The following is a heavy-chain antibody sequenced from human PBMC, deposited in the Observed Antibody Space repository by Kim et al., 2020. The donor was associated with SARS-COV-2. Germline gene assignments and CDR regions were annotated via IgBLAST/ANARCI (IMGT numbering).Heavy chain of an antibody. CDR2: ISYDGSNK. CDR3: AKDLDQLVPPPLTYGMDV. V-gene: IGHV3-30*18. D-gene: IGHD6-13*01. Sequence: GGSLRLSCAASGFTFSSYGMHWVRQAPGKGLEWVAVISYDGSNKYYADSVKGRFTISRDNSKNTLYLQMNSLRAEDTAVYYCAKDLDQLVPPPLTYGMDVWGQGTTVTVSS. J-gene: IGHJ6*02. CDR1: GFTFSSYG.